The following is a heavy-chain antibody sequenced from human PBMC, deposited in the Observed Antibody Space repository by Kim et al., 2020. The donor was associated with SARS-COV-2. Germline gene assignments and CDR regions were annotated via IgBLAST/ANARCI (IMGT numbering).Heavy chain of an antibody. Sequence: ASVKVSCKASGYTFTSYAMNWVRQAPGQGLEWMGWINTNTGNPTYAQGFTGRFVFSLDTSVSTAYLQISSLKAEDTAVYYCARSSGSGSYYFFSGEAYWYFDLWGRGTLVTVSS. CDR1: GYTFTSYA. D-gene: IGHD3-10*01. CDR2: INTNTGNP. V-gene: IGHV7-4-1*02. CDR3: ARSSGSGSYYFFSGEAYWYFDL. J-gene: IGHJ2*01.